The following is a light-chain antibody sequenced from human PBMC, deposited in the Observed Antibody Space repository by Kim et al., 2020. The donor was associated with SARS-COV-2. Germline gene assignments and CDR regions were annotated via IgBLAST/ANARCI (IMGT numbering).Light chain of an antibody. CDR1: RSDVGGYNY. Sequence: GQSLTISCTGTRSDVGGYNYVSWYQHHPGKAPKLIIYDVSERPSGVSNRFSGSKSGNTASLTISGLQAEDESDYYCTSYRTRSTYVFGTGTKVTVL. CDR2: DVS. J-gene: IGLJ1*01. CDR3: TSYRTRSTYV. V-gene: IGLV2-14*03.